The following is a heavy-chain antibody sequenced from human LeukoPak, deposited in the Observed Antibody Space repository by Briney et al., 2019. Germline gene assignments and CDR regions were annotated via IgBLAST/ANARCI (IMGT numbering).Heavy chain of an antibody. D-gene: IGHD2-2*01. CDR3: ARDFPRSTSCLGY. Sequence: ASVKVSCKASGYTLTSYDINWVRQATGQGLEWMGWMNPNSGNTGYAQKFQGRVTMTRNTSISTAYMELSSLRSEDTAVYYCARDFPRSTSCLGYWGQGTLVTVSS. J-gene: IGHJ4*02. CDR1: GYTLTSYD. V-gene: IGHV1-8*01. CDR2: MNPNSGNT.